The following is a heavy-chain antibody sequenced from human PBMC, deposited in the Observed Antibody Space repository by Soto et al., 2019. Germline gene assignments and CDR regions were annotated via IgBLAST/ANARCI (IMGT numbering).Heavy chain of an antibody. CDR2: ISAYTDTP. J-gene: IGHJ5*02. Sequence: ASVKVSCKASGYTFTNFGVTWVRRAPGQGLEWMGWISAYTDTPNYAQKFQGRVTMTIDTSTSTAYMDLRSLTSDDTAVYYGARVIPGVDAWFDPWGQGTLVTVSS. CDR1: GYTFTNFG. CDR3: ARVIPGVDAWFDP. V-gene: IGHV1-18*01. D-gene: IGHD2-2*01.